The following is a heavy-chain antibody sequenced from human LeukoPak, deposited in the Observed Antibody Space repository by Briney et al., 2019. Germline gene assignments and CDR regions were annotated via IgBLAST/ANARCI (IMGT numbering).Heavy chain of an antibody. J-gene: IGHJ5*01. CDR2: INTDDNII. D-gene: IGHD3-10*01. CDR3: VREGYYGSAALYS. CDR1: GFTFSSYW. V-gene: IGHV3-74*01. Sequence: GWSLRLSCAASGFTFSSYWMHWVGQAPAKGLVGVSRINTDDNIISYADSVKGRFTISRDNAKNTLYLQMNSLRAEETAVYYCVREGYYGSAALYSWGHGTLVTVSS.